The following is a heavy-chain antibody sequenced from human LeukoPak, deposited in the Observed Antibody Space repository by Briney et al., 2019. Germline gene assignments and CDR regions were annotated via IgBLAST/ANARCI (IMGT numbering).Heavy chain of an antibody. Sequence: ASVKVSCKTSGYTFTGYYMHWVRQAPGQGLEWMGWINPNTGGANYAQKFQGRVTMTRDTSISTAYMELSRLRSDDTAVYYCARDPRGGQLLYKFDPWAREPWSPSPQ. CDR2: INPNTGGA. D-gene: IGHD2-2*02. CDR3: ARDPRGGQLLYKFDP. V-gene: IGHV1-2*02. J-gene: IGHJ5*02. CDR1: GYTFTGYY.